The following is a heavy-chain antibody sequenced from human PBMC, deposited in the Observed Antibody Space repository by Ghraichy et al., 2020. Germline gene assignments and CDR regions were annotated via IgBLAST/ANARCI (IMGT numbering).Heavy chain of an antibody. CDR1: GYTFTSYD. D-gene: IGHD1-1*01. J-gene: IGHJ4*02. CDR2: MNPNSGNT. Sequence: ASVKVSCKASGYTFTSYDINWVRQATGQGLEWMGWMNPNSGNTGYAQKFQGRVTITRNTSISTAYMELSSLRSEDTAVYYCARTPRLRYNWNDAGYWGQGTLVTVSS. V-gene: IGHV1-8*03. CDR3: ARTPRLRYNWNDAGY.